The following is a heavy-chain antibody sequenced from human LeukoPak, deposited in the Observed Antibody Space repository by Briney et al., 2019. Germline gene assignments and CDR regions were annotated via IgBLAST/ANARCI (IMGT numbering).Heavy chain of an antibody. Sequence: GGTLRLSCAASGFTFSNAWVSWVCQAPRKGLAWVGRKSKTQGGTTHYATPVKGRFSISRDDSKNTLYLPVNSLKTEDTAVYYCTTPRDFGDNCDYWGQGTLVTVSS. V-gene: IGHV3-15*01. J-gene: IGHJ4*02. CDR1: GFTFSNAW. D-gene: IGHD4-23*01. CDR2: KSKTQGGTT. CDR3: TTPRDFGDNCDY.